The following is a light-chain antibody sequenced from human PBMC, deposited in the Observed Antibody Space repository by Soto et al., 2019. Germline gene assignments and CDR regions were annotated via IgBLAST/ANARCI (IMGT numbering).Light chain of an antibody. V-gene: IGKV3-11*01. J-gene: IGKJ3*01. CDR3: QQRSNWPPFS. CDR1: QSVSSY. Sequence: EIVLTQSTATLSLSPGERATLSCRASQSVSSYLAWYQQKPRQAPRLLIYDASNRATGIPARFSGSGSGTDVTLTISSLEPEDFAFYYCQQRSNWPPFSFGPGTKVDIK. CDR2: DAS.